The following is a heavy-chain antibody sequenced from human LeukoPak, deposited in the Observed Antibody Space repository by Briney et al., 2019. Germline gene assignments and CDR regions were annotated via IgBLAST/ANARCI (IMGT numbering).Heavy chain of an antibody. D-gene: IGHD3-22*01. Sequence: XWXGEINHSGSTNYNPSLKSRVTISVDTSKNQFSLKLSSVTAADTAVYYCARGPRSSGYYLQFDYWGQGTLVTVSS. CDR2: INHSGST. V-gene: IGHV4-34*01. CDR3: ARGPRSSGYYLQFDY. J-gene: IGHJ4*02.